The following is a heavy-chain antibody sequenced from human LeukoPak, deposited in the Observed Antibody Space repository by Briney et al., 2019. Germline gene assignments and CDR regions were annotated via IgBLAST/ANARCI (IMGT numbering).Heavy chain of an antibody. J-gene: IGHJ5*02. CDR3: ARDRWFGELLHTLPNWFDP. Sequence: GASVKVSCKASGYTFTGYYMHWVRQAPGQELEWMGWINPNSGGTNYAQKFQGRVTMTRDTSISTAYMELSRLRSDDTAVYYCARDRWFGELLHTLPNWFDPWGQGTLVTVSS. CDR2: INPNSGGT. D-gene: IGHD3-10*01. V-gene: IGHV1-2*02. CDR1: GYTFTGYY.